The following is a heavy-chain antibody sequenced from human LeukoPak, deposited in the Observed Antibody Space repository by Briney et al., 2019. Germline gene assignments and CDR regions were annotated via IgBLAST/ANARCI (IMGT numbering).Heavy chain of an antibody. CDR1: GYTFTTYG. CDR2: ISAYNGNT. V-gene: IGHV1-18*01. J-gene: IGHJ4*02. D-gene: IGHD2-15*01. CDR3: ARDSGEYYFDY. Sequence: ASVKVSCKASGYTFTTYGISWVRQAPGQGLEWMGWISAYNGNTKYPQKFQGRVTITRDTSASTAYMELSSLRSEDTAVYYCARDSGEYYFDYWGQGTLVTVSS.